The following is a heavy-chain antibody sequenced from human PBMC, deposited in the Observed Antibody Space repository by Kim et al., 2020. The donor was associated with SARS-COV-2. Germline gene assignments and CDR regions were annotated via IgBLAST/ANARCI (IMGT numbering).Heavy chain of an antibody. CDR3: ASALGH. Sequence: YPSGRTNSTPSLQSRVTMSVDMSKNQFSRKLSSVTAADTAVYYCASALGHWGQGTLVTVSS. V-gene: IGHV4-4*07. CDR2: YPSGRT. D-gene: IGHD3-16*02. J-gene: IGHJ4*02.